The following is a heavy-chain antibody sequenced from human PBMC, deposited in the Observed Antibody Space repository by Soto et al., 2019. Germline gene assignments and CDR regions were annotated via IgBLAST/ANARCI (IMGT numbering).Heavy chain of an antibody. D-gene: IGHD2-8*02. CDR1: GFTFSSHV. CDR3: ETSTAGIVYACDY. CDR2: ISSSGDTT. Sequence: GGSLRLSCAASGFTFSSHVMSWVRQAPGRGLEWVSGISSSGDTTYYADSVKGRFTISRDNSKNTLYLQMHSLGADDTAVYHCETSTAGIVYACDYWGQGALVTVSS. J-gene: IGHJ4*02. V-gene: IGHV3-23*01.